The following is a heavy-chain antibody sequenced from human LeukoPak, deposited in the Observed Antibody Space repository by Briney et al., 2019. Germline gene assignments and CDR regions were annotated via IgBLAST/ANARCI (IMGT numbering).Heavy chain of an antibody. CDR3: ARVKGYCSSTSCYGGYYFDY. V-gene: IGHV4-4*07. J-gene: IGHJ4*02. CDR1: GGSISSYY. CDR2: IYTSGST. Sequence: KTSETLSLACTVSGGSISSYYWSWIRQPAGKGLEWIGRIYTSGSTNYNPSLKSRVTMSVDTSKNQFSLKLSSVTAADTAVYYCARVKGYCSSTSCYGGYYFDYWGQGTLVTVSS. D-gene: IGHD2-2*01.